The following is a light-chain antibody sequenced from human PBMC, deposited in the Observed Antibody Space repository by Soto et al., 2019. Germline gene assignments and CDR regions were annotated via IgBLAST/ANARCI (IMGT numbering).Light chain of an antibody. CDR1: QSVSNDF. CDR2: GAS. CDR3: QQYTNWPPWT. V-gene: IGKV3-20*01. Sequence: EIELNETRWILPLSEGESATLSCRAIQSVSNDFLAWYQQKPGQAPRLLIYGASTRATDVPDRFSGSGSGADFTLSISRLETAAFAVYYCQQYTNWPPWTCGQGTKVDTK. J-gene: IGKJ1*01.